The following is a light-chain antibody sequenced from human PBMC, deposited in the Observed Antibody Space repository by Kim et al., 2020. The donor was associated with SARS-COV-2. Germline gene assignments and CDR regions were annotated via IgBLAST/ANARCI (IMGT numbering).Light chain of an antibody. Sequence: EIVLTQSPATLSLSPGERATLSCRASQSVSSLLAWYQQKPGQAPRLLIYDASNRATGIPARFSGSVSGTDFTLTISSLEPEDFAVYYCQQYGNAPRSFGQGTKLEI. J-gene: IGKJ2*03. CDR3: QQYGNAPRS. CDR2: DAS. V-gene: IGKV3-11*01. CDR1: QSVSSL.